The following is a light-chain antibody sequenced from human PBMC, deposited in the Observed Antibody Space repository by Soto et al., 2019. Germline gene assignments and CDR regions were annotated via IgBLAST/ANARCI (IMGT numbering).Light chain of an antibody. Sequence: QSVLTQPPSVSGAPGQRVTISCTGSSSNIGAGYDVHWYQQLPGTAPKLLIYGNSNRPSGVPDRFSGSKSGTSASLAITGLQAEDEADYYCQSYDSCMRALCVFGTGTKVTVL. J-gene: IGLJ1*01. V-gene: IGLV1-40*01. CDR3: QSYDSCMRALCV. CDR2: GNS. CDR1: SSNIGAGYD.